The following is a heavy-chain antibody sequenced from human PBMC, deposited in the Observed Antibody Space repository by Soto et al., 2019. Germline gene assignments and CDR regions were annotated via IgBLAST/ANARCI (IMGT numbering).Heavy chain of an antibody. J-gene: IGHJ3*02. CDR2: IYHSGST. CDR3: AREAAVAGTGAFDI. Sequence: KTSETLSLTCAVSGGSISSSNWWSWVRQPPGKGLEWIGEIYHSGSTNYNPSLKSRVTISVDKSKNQFSLKLSSVTAADTAVYYCAREAAVAGTGAFDIWGQGTMVTVSS. CDR1: GGSISSSNW. V-gene: IGHV4-4*02. D-gene: IGHD6-19*01.